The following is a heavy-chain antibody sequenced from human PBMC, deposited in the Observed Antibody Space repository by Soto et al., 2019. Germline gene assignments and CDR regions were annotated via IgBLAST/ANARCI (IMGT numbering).Heavy chain of an antibody. CDR3: ASYYDSSGLNY. CDR1: GLSFSGYY. J-gene: IGHJ4*02. V-gene: IGHV4-34*01. CDR2: INHSGST. Sequence: PSETLSLTCTVYGLSFSGYYWSWIRQPPGKGLEWIGEINHSGSTNYNPSLKSRVTISVDTSKNQFSLKLSSVTAADTAVYYCASYYDSSGLNYWGQGTLVTVSS. D-gene: IGHD3-22*01.